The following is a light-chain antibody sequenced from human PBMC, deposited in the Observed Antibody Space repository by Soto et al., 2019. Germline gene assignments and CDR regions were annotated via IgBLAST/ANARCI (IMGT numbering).Light chain of an antibody. J-gene: IGKJ4*01. Sequence: DIQMTQSPSSLSASVGDRVTITCRASQSISSYLDWYQQKPGKAPKFLIYAASSLQSGVPSRFSGSGSETDYTLTISSLRPEASATYYCQQTYSTPLTFGGGTKVEIK. V-gene: IGKV1-39*01. CDR3: QQTYSTPLT. CDR2: AAS. CDR1: QSISSY.